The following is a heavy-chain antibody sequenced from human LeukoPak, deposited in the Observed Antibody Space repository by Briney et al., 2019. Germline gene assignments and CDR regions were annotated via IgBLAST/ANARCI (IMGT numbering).Heavy chain of an antibody. Sequence: SVKVSCKASGYTFTSYAISWVRQAPGQGLEWMGGIIPIFGTANYAQKFQGRVTITADKSTSTAYMELSSLRSEDTAVYYCARSSITAAAGPYYFDYWGQGTLVTVSS. D-gene: IGHD6-13*01. CDR1: GYTFTSYA. CDR2: IIPIFGTA. J-gene: IGHJ4*02. CDR3: ARSSITAAAGPYYFDY. V-gene: IGHV1-69*06.